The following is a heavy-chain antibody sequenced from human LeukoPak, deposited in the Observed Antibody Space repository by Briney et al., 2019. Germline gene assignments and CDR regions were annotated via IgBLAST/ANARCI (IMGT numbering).Heavy chain of an antibody. Sequence: GGSLRLSCAASGFIVGNSYMSWVRQAPGKGLEWISLIRTDDSTYYADSVKGRFTISRDTSRNTLYLQMNILRAEDTAVYYCAREASGSYFHNWDQGTLVTVSS. D-gene: IGHD1-26*01. CDR1: GFIVGNSY. CDR3: AREASGSYFHN. J-gene: IGHJ1*01. CDR2: IRTDDST. V-gene: IGHV3-53*01.